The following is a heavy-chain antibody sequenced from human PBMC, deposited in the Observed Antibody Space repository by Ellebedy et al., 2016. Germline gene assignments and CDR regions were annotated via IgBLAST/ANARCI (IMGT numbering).Heavy chain of an antibody. CDR1: GGSISSSSYY. J-gene: IGHJ4*02. Sequence: SETLSLTCTVSGGSISSSSYYWGWIRQPPGKGLEWIGSIYYSGSTYYNPSLKSRVTISVDTSKNQFSLKLSSVTAADTAVYYCARVRKQYYYDSSGYYSRGGLDYWGQGTLVTVSS. V-gene: IGHV4-39*07. CDR3: ARVRKQYYYDSSGYYSRGGLDY. CDR2: IYYSGST. D-gene: IGHD3-22*01.